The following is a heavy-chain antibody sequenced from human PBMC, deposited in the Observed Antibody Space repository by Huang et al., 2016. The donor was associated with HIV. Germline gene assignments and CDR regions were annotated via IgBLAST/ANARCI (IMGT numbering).Heavy chain of an antibody. CDR1: GFTFDNYA. CDR3: SKDTLTGGRDAFDV. V-gene: IGHV3-9*01. D-gene: IGHD7-27*01. Sequence: EVQLVESGGGFVQPGTYLRVSCAASGFTFDNYAMHWVRQAPGKGLEWVSGISWNSGSIAYADSVRGRFTISRDNAENSLYLQMNSLRAEDTALYYCSKDTLTGGRDAFDVWGQGTMVTVSS. CDR2: ISWNSGSI. J-gene: IGHJ3*01.